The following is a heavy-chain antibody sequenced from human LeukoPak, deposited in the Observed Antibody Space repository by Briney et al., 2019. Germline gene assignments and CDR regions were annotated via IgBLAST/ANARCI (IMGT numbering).Heavy chain of an antibody. CDR2: IYHSGST. Sequence: SETLSLTCAVSGGSISSGGYSWSWLRQPPGKGLEWIGYIYHSGSTYYNPSLKSRVTISVDRSKNQFSLKLSSVPAADTAVYYCARYCSGGSCYRDAFDIWGQGTMVTVSS. D-gene: IGHD2-15*01. CDR1: GGSISSGGYS. CDR3: ARYCSGGSCYRDAFDI. J-gene: IGHJ3*02. V-gene: IGHV4-30-2*01.